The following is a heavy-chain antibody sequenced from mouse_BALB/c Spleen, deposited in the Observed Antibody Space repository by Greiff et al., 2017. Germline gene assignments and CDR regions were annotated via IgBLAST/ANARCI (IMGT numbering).Heavy chain of an antibody. V-gene: IGHV1-15*01. CDR2: IDPETGGT. J-gene: IGHJ4*01. Sequence: QVQLQQSGAELVRPGASVTLSCKASGYTFTDYVMHWVKQTPVHGLEWIGAIDPETGGTAYNQKFKGKATLTADKSSSTAYMELRSLTSEDSAVYYCTRWGGNLYAMDYWGQGTSVTVSS. CDR3: TRWGGNLYAMDY. D-gene: IGHD2-1*01. CDR1: GYTFTDYV.